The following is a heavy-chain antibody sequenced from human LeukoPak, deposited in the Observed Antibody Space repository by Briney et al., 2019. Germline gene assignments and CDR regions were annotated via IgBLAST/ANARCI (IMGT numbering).Heavy chain of an antibody. CDR2: IYYSGST. CDR1: GSSISSYY. D-gene: IGHD4-17*01. CDR3: ARVPSHNYGDSP. Sequence: PSETLSLTCTVSGSSISSYYWSWIRQPPGKGLEWIGYIYYSGSTNYNPSLKSRVTISVDTSKNQFSLKLSSVTAADTAVYYCARVPSHNYGDSPWGQGTLVTVSS. V-gene: IGHV4-59*01. J-gene: IGHJ5*02.